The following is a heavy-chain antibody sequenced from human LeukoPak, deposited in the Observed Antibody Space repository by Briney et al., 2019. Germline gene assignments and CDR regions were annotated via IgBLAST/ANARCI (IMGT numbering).Heavy chain of an antibody. CDR3: ARAPGGWSSSRGMDV. Sequence: GGSLRLSCAASGFTFSSYDMHWVRQATGKGLEWVSAIGTAGDTYYPGSVKGRFTISRENAKNSLYLQMNSLSAGHTGVYYCARAPGGWSSSRGMDVWGQGTTVTVSS. CDR1: GFTFSSYD. V-gene: IGHV3-13*01. D-gene: IGHD2-15*01. J-gene: IGHJ6*02. CDR2: IGTAGDT.